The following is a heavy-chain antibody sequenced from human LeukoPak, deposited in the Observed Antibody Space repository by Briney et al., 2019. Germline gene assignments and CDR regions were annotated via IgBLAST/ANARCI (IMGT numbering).Heavy chain of an antibody. D-gene: IGHD3-3*01. CDR1: GGSISSYY. CDR3: AREIGNDFWSGYSPLVAFDI. V-gene: IGHV4-59*01. Sequence: PSETLSLTCTVSGGSISSYYRSWIRQPPGKGLEWIGYIYYSGSTNYNPSLKSRVTISVDTSKNRFSLKLSSVTAADTAVYYCAREIGNDFWSGYSPLVAFDIWGQGTMVTVSS. J-gene: IGHJ3*02. CDR2: IYYSGST.